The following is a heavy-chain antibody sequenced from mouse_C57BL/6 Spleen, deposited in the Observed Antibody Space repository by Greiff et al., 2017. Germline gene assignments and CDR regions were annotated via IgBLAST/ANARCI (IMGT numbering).Heavy chain of an antibody. V-gene: IGHV5-9-1*02. Sequence: EVMLVESGEGLVKPGGSLKLSCAASGFTFSSYAMSWVRQTPEKRLEWVAYISSGGDYIYYADTVKGRFTISRDNARNTLYLQMSSLKSEDTAMYYCTRDDYGSSPYWYFDVWGTGTTVTVSS. CDR2: ISSGGDYI. J-gene: IGHJ1*03. CDR1: GFTFSSYA. CDR3: TRDDYGSSPYWYFDV. D-gene: IGHD1-1*01.